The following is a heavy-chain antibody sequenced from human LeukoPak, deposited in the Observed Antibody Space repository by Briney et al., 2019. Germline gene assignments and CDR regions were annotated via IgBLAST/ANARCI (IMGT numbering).Heavy chain of an antibody. V-gene: IGHV4-59*01. CDR3: ARYSSSGYFVFDI. CDR1: GGSISSYY. J-gene: IGHJ3*02. D-gene: IGHD3-22*01. Sequence: PSETLSLTCTVSGGSISSYYWSWIRQPPGKGLEWIGYIYYSGSTNYNPSLKSRVTISVDTSKNQFSLKLSSVTAADTAVYYCARYSSSGYFVFDIWGQGTMVTVSS. CDR2: IYYSGST.